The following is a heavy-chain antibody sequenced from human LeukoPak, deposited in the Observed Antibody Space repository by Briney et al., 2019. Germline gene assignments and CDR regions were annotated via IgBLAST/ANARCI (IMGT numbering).Heavy chain of an antibody. V-gene: IGHV1-69*05. D-gene: IGHD3-22*01. CDR1: GGTFSSYA. Sequence: SVKVSCKASGGTFSSYAISWVRQAPGQGLEWMGGIIPIFGTANYAQKFQGRVTITTDESTSTAYMELSSLRSEDTAVYYCARASYYYDSSGYYFNWFDPWGQGTLLTVSS. J-gene: IGHJ5*02. CDR3: ARASYYYDSSGYYFNWFDP. CDR2: IIPIFGTA.